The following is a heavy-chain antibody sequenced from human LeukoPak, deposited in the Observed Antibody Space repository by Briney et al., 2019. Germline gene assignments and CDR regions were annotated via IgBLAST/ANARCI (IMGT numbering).Heavy chain of an antibody. Sequence: GGSLRLSCAASGFTFSKYIMSWVRQAPGKGLFWVSVISGSGGSTYYADSVKGRFAISRDNSKNTLYLQMNNLRAEDTAIYYCAKGLWDYYGSGIMYYTMDVWGQGATVTVSS. J-gene: IGHJ6*02. CDR2: ISGSGGST. CDR1: GFTFSKYI. CDR3: AKGLWDYYGSGIMYYTMDV. D-gene: IGHD3-10*01. V-gene: IGHV3-23*01.